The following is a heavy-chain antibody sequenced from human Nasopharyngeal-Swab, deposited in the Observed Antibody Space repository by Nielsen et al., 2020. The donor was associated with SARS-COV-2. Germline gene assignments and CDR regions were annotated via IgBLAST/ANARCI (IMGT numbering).Heavy chain of an antibody. CDR2: ISSSGSTI. D-gene: IGHD1-1*01. CDR1: GFTFSDYY. CDR3: ARKREELERRGHGGVNFDY. J-gene: IGHJ4*02. V-gene: IGHV3-11*01. Sequence: GESLKISCAASGFTFSDYYMSWIRQAPGKGLEWVSYISSSGSTIYYADSVKGRFTISRDNAKNSLYLQMNSLRAEDTAVYYCARKREELERRGHGGVNFDYWGQGTLVTVSS.